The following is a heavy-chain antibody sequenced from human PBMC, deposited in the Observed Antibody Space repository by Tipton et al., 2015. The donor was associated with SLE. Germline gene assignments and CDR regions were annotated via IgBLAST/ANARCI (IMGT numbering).Heavy chain of an antibody. CDR1: GGSISSYY. V-gene: IGHV4-4*08. J-gene: IGHJ6*03. D-gene: IGHD4-11*01. Sequence: TLSLTCTVSGGSISSYYWSWIRQPPGKGLEWIGYIYTSGSTNYNPSLKSRVTISVDTSKNQFSLKLSSVTAADMAMYYCARIHDYLGMDVWGKGTTVTVSS. CDR2: IYTSGST. CDR3: ARIHDYLGMDV.